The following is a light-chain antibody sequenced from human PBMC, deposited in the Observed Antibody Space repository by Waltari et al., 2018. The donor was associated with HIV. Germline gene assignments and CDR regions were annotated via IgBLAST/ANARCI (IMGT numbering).Light chain of an antibody. J-gene: IGLJ2*01. CDR3: AAWDDSLSAL. V-gene: IGLV1-47*01. CDR1: SSNIGSNY. Sequence: QSVLTQPPSASGTPGQRVTISCSGASSNIGSNYVYWYQELPGTAPKLLIYRTDQRPSGVPYRFSGSKSGTSASLAISGLRSEDEADYYCAAWDDSLSALFGGGTKLTVL. CDR2: RTD.